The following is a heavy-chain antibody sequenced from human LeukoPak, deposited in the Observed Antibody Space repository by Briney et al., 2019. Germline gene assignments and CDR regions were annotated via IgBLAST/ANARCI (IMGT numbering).Heavy chain of an antibody. J-gene: IGHJ4*02. CDR3: ARARWEPANHFDY. D-gene: IGHD1-26*01. CDR1: GGTFSSYA. CDR2: IIPIFGTA. V-gene: IGHV1-69*06. Sequence: ASVKVSCKASGGTFSSYAISWVRQAPGQGLEWMGGIIPIFGTANYAQKFQGRVTITADKSTSTAYMELSSLRSEDTAVYYCARARWEPANHFDYWGQGTLVTVSS.